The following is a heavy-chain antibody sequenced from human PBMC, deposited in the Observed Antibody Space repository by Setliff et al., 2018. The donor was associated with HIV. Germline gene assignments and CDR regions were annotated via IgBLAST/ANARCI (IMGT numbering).Heavy chain of an antibody. D-gene: IGHD4-17*01. CDR3: ARASKYGVRYYFDY. CDR2: TYYRSKWYN. J-gene: IGHJ4*02. CDR1: GDFVSSDTAA. V-gene: IGHV6-1*01. Sequence: SQTLSLTCVISGDFVSSDTAAWNWIRQSPSRGLEWLGRTYYRSKWYNDYAPSVKSRIGINPDTSKNQFSLQLNSVTPDDTAVYFCARASKYGVRYYFDYWGLGTLVTVSS.